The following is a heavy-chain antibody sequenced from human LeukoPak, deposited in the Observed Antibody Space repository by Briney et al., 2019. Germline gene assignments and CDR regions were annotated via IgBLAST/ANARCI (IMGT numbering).Heavy chain of an antibody. CDR3: ARDLGTTEGNWFDP. J-gene: IGHJ5*02. V-gene: IGHV3-30*04. CDR1: GFTFSSYA. Sequence: GGSLRLSCAASGFTFSSYAMHWVRQAPGKGLEWVAVISYDGSNKYYADSVKGRFTISRGNSKNTLYLQMNSLRAEDTAVYYCARDLGTTEGNWFDPWGQGTPVTVSS. D-gene: IGHD1-1*01. CDR2: ISYDGSNK.